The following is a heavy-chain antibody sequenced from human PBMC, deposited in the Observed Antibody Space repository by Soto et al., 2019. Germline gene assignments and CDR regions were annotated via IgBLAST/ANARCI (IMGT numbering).Heavy chain of an antibody. J-gene: IGHJ4*02. CDR1: GFTFSSYA. D-gene: IGHD6-19*01. Sequence: GGSLRLSCAASGFTFSSYAMSWVRQAPGKGLEWVSAISGSGGSTYYADSVKGRFTISRDNSKNTLYLQMNSLRAEDTAVYYCAKGHRIAVAGSNFDYWGQGTLVTVSS. CDR3: AKGHRIAVAGSNFDY. V-gene: IGHV3-23*01. CDR2: ISGSGGST.